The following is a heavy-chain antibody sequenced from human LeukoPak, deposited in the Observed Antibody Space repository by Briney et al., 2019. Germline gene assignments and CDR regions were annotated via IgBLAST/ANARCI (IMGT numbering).Heavy chain of an antibody. CDR1: GFTFSDYY. CDR2: ISSSGSTI. D-gene: IGHD4-23*01. J-gene: IGHJ4*02. V-gene: IGHV3-11*01. Sequence: GGSLTLSCAASGFTFSDYYMSWIRQAPGKGLEWFSYISSSGSTIYYADSVKGRFTISRDNAKNSLYLQMNSLRAEDTAVYYCARRINSPFVDYWGQGTLVTVSS. CDR3: ARRINSPFVDY.